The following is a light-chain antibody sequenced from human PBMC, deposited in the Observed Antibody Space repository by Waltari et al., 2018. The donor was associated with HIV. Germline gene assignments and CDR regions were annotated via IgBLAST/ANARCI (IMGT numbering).Light chain of an antibody. CDR3: QQYYSYPQA. V-gene: IGKV1-8*01. J-gene: IGKJ2*01. CDR1: QEIGTY. Sequence: AILMTQSPSSLSASTGDRVTISCRASQEIGTYLAWYQHKPGKVPELLMYSASTLQSGLPSRFNGSGSGTDFTLTIDCLQSEDFATYYCQQYYSYPQAFGQGTKLEIK. CDR2: SAS.